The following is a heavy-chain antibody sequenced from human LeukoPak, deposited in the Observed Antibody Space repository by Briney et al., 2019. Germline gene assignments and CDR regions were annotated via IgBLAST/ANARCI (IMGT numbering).Heavy chain of an antibody. J-gene: IGHJ6*02. Sequence: PGRSLRLSCAASGFTFSSYGMHWVRQAPGEGLEWVAVISYDGSNKYYADSVKGRFTISRDNSKNTLYLQMNSLRAEGTAVYYCAKATRYSSGWYHYYYYGMDVWGQGTTVTVSS. CDR3: AKATRYSSGWYHYYYYGMDV. V-gene: IGHV3-30*18. CDR1: GFTFSSYG. D-gene: IGHD6-19*01. CDR2: ISYDGSNK.